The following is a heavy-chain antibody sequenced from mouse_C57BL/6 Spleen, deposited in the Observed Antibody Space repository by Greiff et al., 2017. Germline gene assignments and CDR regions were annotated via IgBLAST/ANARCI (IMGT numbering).Heavy chain of an antibody. J-gene: IGHJ4*01. CDR2: IYPRSGNT. CDR3: ARKGVDGYYAMDY. D-gene: IGHD2-3*01. Sequence: VKLQESGAELARPGASVKLSCKASGYTFTSYGISWVKQRTGQGLEWIGEIYPRSGNTYYNEKFKGKATLTADKSSSTAYMELRSLTSEDSAVYFCARKGVDGYYAMDYWGQGTSVTVSS. V-gene: IGHV1-81*01. CDR1: GYTFTSYG.